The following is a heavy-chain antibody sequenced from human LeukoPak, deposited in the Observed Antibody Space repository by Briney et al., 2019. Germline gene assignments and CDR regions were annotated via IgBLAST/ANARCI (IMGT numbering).Heavy chain of an antibody. V-gene: IGHV4-39*07. CDR3: ARGKTIGYSSSWYGRGVFDI. CDR2: INHSGST. D-gene: IGHD6-13*01. Sequence: SETLSLTCTVSGDSISSSRHSWGWIRQPPGKGLEWIGEINHSGSTNYNPSLKSRVTISVDTSKNQFSLKLSSVTAADTAVYYCARGKTIGYSSSWYGRGVFDIWGQGTMVTVSS. CDR1: GDSISSSRHS. J-gene: IGHJ3*02.